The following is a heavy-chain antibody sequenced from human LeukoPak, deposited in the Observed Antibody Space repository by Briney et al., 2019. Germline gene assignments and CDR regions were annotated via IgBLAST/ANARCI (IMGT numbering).Heavy chain of an antibody. J-gene: IGHJ4*02. Sequence: SETLSLTCAVSGGSISSSNWWSWVRQPPGTGLEWIGEIYHSGSTNYNPSLKSRVTISVDKSKNQFSLKLSSVTAADTAVYYCARVLSGVIAYYFDYWGQGTLVTVSS. D-gene: IGHD3-22*01. CDR3: ARVLSGVIAYYFDY. CDR2: IYHSGST. CDR1: GGSISSSNW. V-gene: IGHV4-4*02.